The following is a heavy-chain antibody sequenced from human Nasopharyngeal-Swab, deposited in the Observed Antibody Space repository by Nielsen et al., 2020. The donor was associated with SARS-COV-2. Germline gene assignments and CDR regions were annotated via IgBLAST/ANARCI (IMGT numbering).Heavy chain of an antibody. CDR3: ARDGTTAHDYYYYMDV. J-gene: IGHJ6*03. Sequence: GESLKISCVASGFTLSAYTMNWVRQAPGKGLEWLSYISYTGSTIYYADSVKGRFTISRDNAKNSLYLQMNSLRAEDTAVYYCARDGTTAHDYYYYMDVWGKGTTVTASS. CDR2: ISYTGSTI. CDR1: GFTLSAYT. D-gene: IGHD4-17*01. V-gene: IGHV3-48*04.